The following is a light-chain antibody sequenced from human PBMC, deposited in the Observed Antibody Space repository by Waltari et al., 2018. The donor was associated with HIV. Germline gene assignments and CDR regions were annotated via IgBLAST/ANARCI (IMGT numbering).Light chain of an antibody. CDR2: GDY. V-gene: IGLV6-57*03. Sequence: NFMLTQPHSVSESPEKTVTISCTRTSGSIASNYVQWFQPRPGKAPTTILYGDYQRPSGVPDRFSGTLDESSNSASLTISGVKTEDEADYYCQSFDTNNHWVFGGGTRLTVL. J-gene: IGLJ3*02. CDR3: QSFDTNNHWV. CDR1: SGSIASNY.